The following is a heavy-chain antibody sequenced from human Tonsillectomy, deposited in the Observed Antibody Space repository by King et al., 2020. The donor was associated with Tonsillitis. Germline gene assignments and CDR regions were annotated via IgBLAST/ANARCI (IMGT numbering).Heavy chain of an antibody. Sequence: VQLQQSGPGLMKPSQTLSLTCAISGDSVSSNSAAWNWIRQSPSRGLEWLGRTYYRSKWFNDYAVSVRSRITINPDTYKNQFSLQLNSVTPEDTAVYYCARDRGYCSAGSCYHYGMDVWGQGTTVTVSS. D-gene: IGHD2-15*01. CDR1: GDSVSSNSAA. J-gene: IGHJ6*02. CDR3: ARDRGYCSAGSCYHYGMDV. V-gene: IGHV6-1*01. CDR2: TYYRSKWFN.